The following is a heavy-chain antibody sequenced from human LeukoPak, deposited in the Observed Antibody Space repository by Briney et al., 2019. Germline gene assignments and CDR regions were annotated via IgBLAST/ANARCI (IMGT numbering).Heavy chain of an antibody. CDR2: IYYSGST. CDR1: GGSISSGDYY. CDR3: ARGGAAAGTNDAFDI. V-gene: IGHV4-30-4*08. D-gene: IGHD6-13*01. J-gene: IGHJ3*02. Sequence: SETLSFTCTVSGGSISSGDYYWSWIRQPPGKGLEWIGYIYYSGSTYYNPSLKSRVTISVDTSKNQFSLKLSSVTAADTAVYYCARGGAAAGTNDAFDIWGQGTMVTVSS.